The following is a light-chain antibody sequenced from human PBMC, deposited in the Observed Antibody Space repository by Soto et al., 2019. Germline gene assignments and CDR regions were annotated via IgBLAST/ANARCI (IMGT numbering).Light chain of an antibody. V-gene: IGLV2-14*01. Sequence: QSVLTQPASVSGSPGQSITFSCTGTSSDVGGYNYVSWYQQHPGKAPKLMIYDVSNRPSGVSNRFSGSKSGSTASLTISGLQAEDEADYYCSSYTLLCGTGTKVTVL. CDR2: DVS. CDR1: SSDVGGYNY. J-gene: IGLJ1*01. CDR3: SSYTLL.